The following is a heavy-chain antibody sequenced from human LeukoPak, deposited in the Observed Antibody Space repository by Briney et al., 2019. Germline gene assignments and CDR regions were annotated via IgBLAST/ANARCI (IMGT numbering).Heavy chain of an antibody. J-gene: IGHJ4*02. D-gene: IGHD3-3*01. CDR2: IYYSGST. V-gene: IGHV4-39*07. Sequence: SETLSLTCTGSGGSISSSSYYWGWIRQPPGKGLEWIGSIYYSGSTYYNPSLKSRVTISVDTSKNQFSLKLSSVTAADTAVYYCARPSIRSGYSFDYWGQGTLVTVSS. CDR3: ARPSIRSGYSFDY. CDR1: GGSISSSSYY.